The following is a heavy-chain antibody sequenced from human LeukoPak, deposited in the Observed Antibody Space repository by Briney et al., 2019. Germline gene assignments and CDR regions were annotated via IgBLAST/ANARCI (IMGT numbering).Heavy chain of an antibody. CDR1: GFTFDDYA. Sequence: PGGSLRLSCAASGFTFDDYAMHWVRHAPGKGLEWVSGISWNSGSIGYADSVKGRFTISRDNAKNPLYLQMNSLRAEDTALYYCARARIGYYGMDVWGQGTTVTVSS. CDR2: ISWNSGSI. CDR3: ARARIGYYGMDV. D-gene: IGHD1-26*01. J-gene: IGHJ6*02. V-gene: IGHV3-9*01.